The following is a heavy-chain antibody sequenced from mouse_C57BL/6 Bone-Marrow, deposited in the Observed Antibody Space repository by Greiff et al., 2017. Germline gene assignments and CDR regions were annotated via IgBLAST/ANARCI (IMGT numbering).Heavy chain of an antibody. V-gene: IGHV1-69*01. Sequence: QVQLKQPGAELVMPGASVKLSCKASGYTFTSYWMHWVKQRPGQGLEWIGEIDPSDSYTNYNQKFKGKSTLTVDKSSSTAYMQLSSLTSEDSAVYYCARSNWAVDYWGQGTTLTVSS. CDR1: GYTFTSYW. J-gene: IGHJ2*01. D-gene: IGHD4-1*01. CDR3: ARSNWAVDY. CDR2: IDPSDSYT.